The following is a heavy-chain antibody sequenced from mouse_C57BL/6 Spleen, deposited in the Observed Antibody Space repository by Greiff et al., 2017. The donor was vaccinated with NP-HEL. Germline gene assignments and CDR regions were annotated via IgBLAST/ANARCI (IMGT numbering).Heavy chain of an antibody. J-gene: IGHJ4*01. Sequence: QVQLQQPGAELVKPGASVKMSCKASGYTFTSYWITWVKQRPGQGLEWIGDIYPVSGSTNYNEKFKSKATLTVDTSSSTAYMQLSSLTSEDSAVYYGALYYYSSSYGGAMDYWGQGTSVTVSS. CDR1: GYTFTSYW. V-gene: IGHV1-55*01. CDR3: ALYYYSSSYGGAMDY. CDR2: IYPVSGST. D-gene: IGHD1-1*01.